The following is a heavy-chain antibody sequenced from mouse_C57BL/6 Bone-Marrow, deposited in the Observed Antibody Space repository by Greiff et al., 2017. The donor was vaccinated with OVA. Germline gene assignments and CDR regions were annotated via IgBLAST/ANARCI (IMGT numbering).Heavy chain of an antibody. CDR2: INPYNGGT. D-gene: IGHD2-1*01. CDR1: GYTFTDYY. Sequence: EVQLQQSGPVLVKPGASVKMSCKASGYTFTDYYMNWVKQSHGKSLEWIGVINPYNGGTSYNQKFKGKATLTVDKSSSTAYMELNSLTSEDSAVYYCARSDYYGNYVFDYWGQGTTLTVSS. J-gene: IGHJ2*01. V-gene: IGHV1-19*01. CDR3: ARSDYYGNYVFDY.